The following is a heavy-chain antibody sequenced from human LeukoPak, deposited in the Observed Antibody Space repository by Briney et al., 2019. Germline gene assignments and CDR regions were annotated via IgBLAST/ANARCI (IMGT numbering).Heavy chain of an antibody. CDR2: INWNGGST. V-gene: IGHV3-20*04. J-gene: IGHJ4*02. Sequence: GPGGSLRLSCAASGLTFDDYGMSWVRQAPGKGLEWVSGINWNGGSTGYADPVKGRFTISRDNAKNSLYLQMNSLRAEDTALYYCARLSWEVPYYFDCWGRGTLVTVSS. CDR3: ARLSWEVPYYFDC. CDR1: GLTFDDYG. D-gene: IGHD1-26*01.